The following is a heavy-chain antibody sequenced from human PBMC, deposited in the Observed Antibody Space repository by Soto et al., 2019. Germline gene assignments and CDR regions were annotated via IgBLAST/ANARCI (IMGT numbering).Heavy chain of an antibody. CDR1: GFTFSSYA. J-gene: IGHJ4*02. CDR2: ISSDGSRI. Sequence: QVQLVESGGGVVQPGRSLRLYCAASGFTFSSYAMHWVRQATGKGLEWVAVISSDGSRIYYADSVKGRYTIYRDNSKNTLYLQMNSLRPEDTAVYYCAKADSTLMGFDYWGQGTLVTVSS. D-gene: IGHD2-15*01. CDR3: AKADSTLMGFDY. V-gene: IGHV3-30*18.